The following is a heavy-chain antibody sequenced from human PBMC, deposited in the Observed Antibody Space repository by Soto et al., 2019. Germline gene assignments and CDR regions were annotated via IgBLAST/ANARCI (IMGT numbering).Heavy chain of an antibody. J-gene: IGHJ4*02. Sequence: QVQLQESGPGLLKPSETLSLTCTVSGGSISSYYWSWIRQPAGKGLEWIGRIYTSGSTNYNPSLKSRVPMSVDTSKNQFSLKLSSVPAADTAVYYCARACSSNSCYDVFDYWGQGTLVTVSS. CDR3: ARACSSNSCYDVFDY. V-gene: IGHV4-4*07. D-gene: IGHD2-2*01. CDR1: GGSISSYY. CDR2: IYTSGST.